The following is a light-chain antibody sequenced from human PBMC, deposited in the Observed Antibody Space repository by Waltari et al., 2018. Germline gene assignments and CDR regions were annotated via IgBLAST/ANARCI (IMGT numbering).Light chain of an antibody. Sequence: QSALTQPASVSGSPGQSITISCSGTDSDVGAYDFVSWYQQHPGKAPHLIIYEVSNRPSGISNRVSACKSGNTASLTISGLQAEDEADYYCSSYTTSSAPGVVGTGTRVTVL. CDR1: DSDVGAYDF. CDR2: EVS. J-gene: IGLJ1*01. CDR3: SSYTTSSAPGV. V-gene: IGLV2-14*01.